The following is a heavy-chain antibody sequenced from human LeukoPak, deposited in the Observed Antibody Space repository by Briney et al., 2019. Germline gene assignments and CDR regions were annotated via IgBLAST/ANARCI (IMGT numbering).Heavy chain of an antibody. CDR1: GYTLTELS. J-gene: IGHJ4*02. V-gene: IGHV1-24*01. Sequence: ASVKVSCKVSGYTLTELSMHWARQAPGKGREWMGAFDPEDGETIYEQKFQGRVTMTEDTSTDTAYMELSSLRSEDTAVYYCAAGLPHDWLPTDYWGQGTLVTVSS. D-gene: IGHD3-9*01. CDR3: AAGLPHDWLPTDY. CDR2: FDPEDGET.